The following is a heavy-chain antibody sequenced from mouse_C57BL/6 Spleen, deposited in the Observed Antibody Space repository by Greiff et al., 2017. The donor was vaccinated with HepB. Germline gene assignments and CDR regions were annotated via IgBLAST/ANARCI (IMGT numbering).Heavy chain of an antibody. V-gene: IGHV5-9*01. CDR3: ARQDGLYAMDY. CDR2: ISGGGGNT. D-gene: IGHD1-2*01. CDR1: GFTFSSYT. Sequence: EVNVVESGGGLVKPGGSLKLSCAASGFTFSSYTMSWVRQTPEKRLEWVATISGGGGNTYYPDSVKGRFTISRDNAKNTLYLQMSSLRSEDTALYYCARQDGLYAMDYWGQGTSVTVSS. J-gene: IGHJ4*01.